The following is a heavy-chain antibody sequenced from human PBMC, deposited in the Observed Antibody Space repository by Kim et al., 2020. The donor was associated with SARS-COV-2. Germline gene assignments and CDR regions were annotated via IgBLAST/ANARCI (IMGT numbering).Heavy chain of an antibody. CDR3: ARGGMATSFSSIDY. CDR1: GHTFTSYD. D-gene: IGHD5-12*01. CDR2: MNQNSGNT. V-gene: IGHV1-8*01. Sequence: ASVKVSCKASGHTFTSYDINWVRQANGQGLEWMGWMNQNSGNTGSAQKFQGRVTMTRNTSISTAYMELSSLRSEDTAVYYCARGGMATSFSSIDYWGQGTLVTVSS. J-gene: IGHJ4*02.